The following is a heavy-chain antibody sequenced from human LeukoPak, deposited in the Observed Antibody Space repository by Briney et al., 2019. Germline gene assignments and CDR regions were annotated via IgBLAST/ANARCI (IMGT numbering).Heavy chain of an antibody. CDR1: GYTFTVYY. CDR2: INPNSGGT. CDR3: ARGRTYYDFWSAHGAFDI. D-gene: IGHD3-3*01. J-gene: IGHJ3*02. V-gene: IGHV1-2*02. Sequence: ASVRVSCKASGYTFTVYYMHWVRQAPGQGGGWMGWINPNSGGTNYAQKFQGRVTMTRDTSISTAYMELSRLRSDDTAVYYCARGRTYYDFWSAHGAFDIWGQGTMVTVSS.